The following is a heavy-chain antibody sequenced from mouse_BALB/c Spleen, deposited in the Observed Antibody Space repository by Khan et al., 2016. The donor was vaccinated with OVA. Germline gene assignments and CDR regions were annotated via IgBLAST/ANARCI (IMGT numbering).Heavy chain of an antibody. J-gene: IGHJ3*01. CDR2: INPSSGYT. Sequence: QVQLKESGAELARPGASVKMSCKASGYTFTSYTIHWIKQRPGQGLEWIGYINPSSGYTNYKQKFKDKATLTADKSSTTAYMQLSSLTSDDSAVYDCARDGAYYRNDGWFAYWGQGTLVTVSA. D-gene: IGHD2-14*01. CDR1: GYTFTSYT. V-gene: IGHV1-4*01. CDR3: ARDGAYYRNDGWFAY.